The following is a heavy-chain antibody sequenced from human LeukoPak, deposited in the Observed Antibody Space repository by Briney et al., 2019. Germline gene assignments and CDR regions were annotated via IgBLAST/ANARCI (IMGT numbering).Heavy chain of an antibody. CDR3: ASTPYYDFWSGYYSFYYYYGMDV. D-gene: IGHD3-3*01. V-gene: IGHV1-8*01. CDR1: GYTSTSYD. CDR2: MNPNSGNT. J-gene: IGHJ6*02. Sequence: ASVKVSCKASGYTSTSYDINWVRQATGQGLEWMGWMNPNSGNTGYAQKFQGRVTMTRNTSISTAYMELSSLRSEDTAVYYCASTPYYDFWSGYYSFYYYYGMDVWGQGTTVTVSS.